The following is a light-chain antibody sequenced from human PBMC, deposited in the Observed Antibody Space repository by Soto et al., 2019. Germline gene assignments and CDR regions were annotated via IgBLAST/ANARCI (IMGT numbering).Light chain of an antibody. J-gene: IGLJ2*01. Sequence: QCVLTQAPSVSGAPGQRVTISCTGSSSNIGAGYDVHWYQQLPGTAPKLLIYDNNNRPSGVPDRFSGSKSGTSASLAITGLQAEDEADYYCQSYDSSHVVFGGGTKLTVL. CDR3: QSYDSSHVV. CDR1: SSNIGAGYD. V-gene: IGLV1-40*01. CDR2: DNN.